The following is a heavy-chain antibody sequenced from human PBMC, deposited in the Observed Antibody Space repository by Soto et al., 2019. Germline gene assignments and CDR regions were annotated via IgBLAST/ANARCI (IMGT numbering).Heavy chain of an antibody. CDR1: GASLNNYY. CDR2: IHYSGST. V-gene: IGHV4-59*01. D-gene: IGHD6-19*01. Sequence: SETLSLTCTVSGASLNNYYWTWNRQPPGKGLEWIGYIHYSGSTSYNPSLKNRVTISRDTSKKQFYLNLTSVTAADTAVYFCARSYSNGWYSSAYWGQGTPVTVSS. CDR3: ARSYSNGWYSSAY. J-gene: IGHJ4*02.